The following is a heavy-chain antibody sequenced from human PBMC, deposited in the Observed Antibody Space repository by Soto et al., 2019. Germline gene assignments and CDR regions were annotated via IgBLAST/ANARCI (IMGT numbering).Heavy chain of an antibody. D-gene: IGHD6-13*01. V-gene: IGHV3-74*01. Sequence: GGSLRPSCAASGFTFSSYWMHWVRQAPGKGLVWVSRINSDGSSTSYADSVKGRFTISRDNAKNTLYLQMNSLRAEDTAVYYCVSPAHSSSWYGVDYWGQGTLVTVSS. CDR2: INSDGSST. CDR1: GFTFSSYW. CDR3: VSPAHSSSWYGVDY. J-gene: IGHJ4*02.